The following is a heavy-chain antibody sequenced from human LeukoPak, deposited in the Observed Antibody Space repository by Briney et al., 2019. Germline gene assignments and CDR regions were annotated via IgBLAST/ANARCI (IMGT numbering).Heavy chain of an antibody. CDR2: INHSGST. J-gene: IGHJ4*02. CDR3: AREGRDGYNYRAYYFDY. CDR1: GGSFSGYY. D-gene: IGHD5-12*01. Sequence: SETLSLTCAVYGGSFSGYYWSWIRQPPGKGLEWIGEINHSGSTNYNPSLKSRVTISVDTSKNQFSLKLGSVTAADTAVYYCAREGRDGYNYRAYYFDYWGQGTLVTVSS. V-gene: IGHV4-34*01.